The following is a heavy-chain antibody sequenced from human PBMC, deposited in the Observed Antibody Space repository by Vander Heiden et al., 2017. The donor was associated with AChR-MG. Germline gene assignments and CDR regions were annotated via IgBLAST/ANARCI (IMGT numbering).Heavy chain of an antibody. J-gene: IGHJ5*02. V-gene: IGHV4-38-2*02. CDR2: VSHSGST. CDR3: ARDWARRVAGIDWFDP. CDR1: GDSINNDYY. Sequence: QVHLQESGPGLVKPSETLSLTCTVSGDSINNDYYWGWIRQPPGKALEWIGSVSHSGSTFYNPFLKSRVTMSVDTSRNQLSRKLSSVTAADTAVYYCARDWARRVAGIDWFDPWGQGTLVTVSS. D-gene: IGHD6-19*01.